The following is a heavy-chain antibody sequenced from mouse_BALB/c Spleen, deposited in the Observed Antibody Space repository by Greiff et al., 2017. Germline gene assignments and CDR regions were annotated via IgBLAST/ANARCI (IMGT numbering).Heavy chain of an antibody. CDR1: GYTFTSYW. CDR2: IYPGSGST. D-gene: IGHD1-2*01. V-gene: IGHV1S22*01. Sequence: LQQPGSELVRPGASVKLSCKASGYTFTSYWMHWVKQRPGQGLAWIGNIYPGSGSTNYDEKFKSKATLTVDTSSSTAYMQLSSLTSEDSAVYYCTRWATAVDYWGQGTTLTVSS. J-gene: IGHJ2*01. CDR3: TRWATAVDY.